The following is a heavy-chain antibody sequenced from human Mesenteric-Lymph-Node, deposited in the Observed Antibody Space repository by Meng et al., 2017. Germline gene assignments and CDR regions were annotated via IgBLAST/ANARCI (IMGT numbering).Heavy chain of an antibody. CDR1: GGSISNYY. CDR3: VRDGSSSSGGTL. D-gene: IGHD2-2*01. CDR2: IYASVST. V-gene: IGHV4-4*07. Sequence: VQLPGAGPGLVKPSETLSLTCTVSGGSISNYYWSWIRQPAGKGLEWIGRIYASVSTNYNPSLKTRITMSVDTSKSQFSLKLTSITAADTAVYYCVRDGSSSSGGTLWGRGTLVTVSS. J-gene: IGHJ2*01.